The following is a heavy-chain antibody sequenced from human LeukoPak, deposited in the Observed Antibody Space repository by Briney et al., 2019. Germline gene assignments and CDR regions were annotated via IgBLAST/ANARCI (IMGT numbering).Heavy chain of an antibody. D-gene: IGHD2-2*02. Sequence: SVKVSCKASGGTFSSYAISWVRQAPGQGLEWVGGIIPIFGTANYAQKFQGRVTITADESTSTAYMELSSLRSEDTAVYYCARSGKLGYCSSTSCYTEDYWGQGTLVTVSS. CDR3: ARSGKLGYCSSTSCYTEDY. CDR2: IIPIFGTA. CDR1: GGTFSSYA. V-gene: IGHV1-69*01. J-gene: IGHJ4*02.